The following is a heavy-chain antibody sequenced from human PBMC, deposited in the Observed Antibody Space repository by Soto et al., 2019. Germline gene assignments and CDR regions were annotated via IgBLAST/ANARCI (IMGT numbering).Heavy chain of an antibody. CDR1: GSTFSSHW. D-gene: IGHD3-9*01. CDR3: TRDLIRYFDS. V-gene: IGHV3-74*01. J-gene: IGHJ4*02. CDR2: INSDGSST. Sequence: PGGSLRLSCAASGSTFSSHWMNWVLQAPGKGLVWFSRINSDGSSTSYADSVKGRFTISRDNAKNTLYLQMNSLRAEDTAVYYCTRDLIRYFDSWGQGTLVTVSS.